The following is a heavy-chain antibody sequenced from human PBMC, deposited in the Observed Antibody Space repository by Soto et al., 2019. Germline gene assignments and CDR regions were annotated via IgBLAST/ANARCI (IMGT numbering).Heavy chain of an antibody. V-gene: IGHV3-23*01. CDR2: ISASADAS. Sequence: LRLSXAASGFRYSDCGMSWVRQALGKELEWATVISASADASYYAASVEGRFTLSRDNSKETLYLQMNSLTGADTALYYCAKKVTVYAVDPADYWGQGTQVTAPQ. D-gene: IGHD3-3*01. J-gene: IGHJ4*02. CDR3: AKKVTVYAVDPADY. CDR1: GFRYSDCG.